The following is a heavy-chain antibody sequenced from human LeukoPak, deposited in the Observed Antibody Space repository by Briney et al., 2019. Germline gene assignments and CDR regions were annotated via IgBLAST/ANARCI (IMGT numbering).Heavy chain of an antibody. J-gene: IGHJ3*02. CDR3: ARGGLDAFHI. CDR1: GFPFSIDS. Sequence: GGSLRLSCAASGFPFSIDSMNWVRQAPDKGLEWVAYISGSSSSIYYADSVKGRFTISRDNAKNSLYLQMNSLRAEDTAVYYCARGGLDAFHIWGQGTMVIVSS. CDR2: ISGSSSSI. V-gene: IGHV3-48*04.